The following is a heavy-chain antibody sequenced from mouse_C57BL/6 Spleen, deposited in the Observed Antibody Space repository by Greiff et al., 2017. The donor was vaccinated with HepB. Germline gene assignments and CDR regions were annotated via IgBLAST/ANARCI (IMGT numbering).Heavy chain of an antibody. CDR1: GFNIKDDY. V-gene: IGHV14-4*01. D-gene: IGHD2-5*01. CDR3: TLQTGSIVTGTY. J-gene: IGHJ3*01. CDR2: IDPENGDT. Sequence: EVQLQQSGAELVRPGASVKLSCTASGFNIKDDYMHWVKQRPEQGLEWIGWIDPENGDTEYASKFQGKATITADTSSNTAYLQLSSLTSEDTAVYYCTLQTGSIVTGTYWGQGTLVTVSA.